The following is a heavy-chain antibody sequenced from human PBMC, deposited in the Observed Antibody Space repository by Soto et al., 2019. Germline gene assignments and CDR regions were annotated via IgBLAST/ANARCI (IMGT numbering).Heavy chain of an antibody. D-gene: IGHD5-12*01. CDR3: ARAISGYVT. CDR2: INTGNGNT. V-gene: IGHV1-3*04. CDR1: GITSTTYA. J-gene: IGHJ5*02. Sequence: QVQLVQSGAEVKKPGASVKVTCKASGITSTTYAIHWMRQVPGQGLEWMGWINTGNGNTRYSQRFLGRVSFTTDTSASTASMDLSSLTSVDTDVYYCARAISGYVTWGQGTLITVSS.